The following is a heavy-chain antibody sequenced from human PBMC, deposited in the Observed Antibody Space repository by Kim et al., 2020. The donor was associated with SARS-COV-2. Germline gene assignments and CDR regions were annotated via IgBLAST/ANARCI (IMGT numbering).Heavy chain of an antibody. Sequence: GGSLRLSCAASGFTFSNYWMHWVRQAPGKGLVWVSRVASDGSSTSYADPVKGLFTISRDNAKNTLYLQMNSLRAEDTAVYYCASGSSSTTNYGMDVWGQG. V-gene: IGHV3-74*01. J-gene: IGHJ6*02. CDR3: ASGSSSTTNYGMDV. CDR1: GFTFSNYW. D-gene: IGHD6-6*01. CDR2: VASDGSST.